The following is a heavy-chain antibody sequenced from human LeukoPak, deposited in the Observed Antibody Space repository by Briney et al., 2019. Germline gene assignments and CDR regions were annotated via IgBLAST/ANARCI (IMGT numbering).Heavy chain of an antibody. CDR1: GFTFSSYA. V-gene: IGHV3-30*04. D-gene: IGHD5-12*01. CDR2: ISYDGSNK. J-gene: IGHJ4*02. Sequence: GGSLRLSCAASGFTFSSYAMHWVRQAPGKGLEWVAVISYDGSNKYYADSVKGRFTISRDNSKNTLYLQMNSLRAEDTAVHYCARWPLGYWGQGTLVTVSS. CDR3: ARWPLGY.